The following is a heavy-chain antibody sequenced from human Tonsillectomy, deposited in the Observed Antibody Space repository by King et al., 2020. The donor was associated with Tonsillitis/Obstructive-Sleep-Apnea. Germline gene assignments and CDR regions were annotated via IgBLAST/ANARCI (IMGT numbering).Heavy chain of an antibody. Sequence: QLQESGPGLVKPSETLSLTCTVSGGSISSYYWSWIRQPPGKGLEWIGYIYYSRSTNYNPSLKSRVTISVDTSKNQFSLKLNSVTAADTAVYYCARELTLGGYSGYPEYYFDYCGQGTLVTVSS. D-gene: IGHD5-12*01. J-gene: IGHJ4*02. CDR3: ARELTLGGYSGYPEYYFDY. V-gene: IGHV4-59*01. CDR1: GGSISSYY. CDR2: IYYSRST.